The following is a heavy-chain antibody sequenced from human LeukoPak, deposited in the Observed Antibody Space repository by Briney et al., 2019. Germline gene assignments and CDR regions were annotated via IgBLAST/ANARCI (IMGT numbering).Heavy chain of an antibody. D-gene: IGHD6-19*01. CDR3: ARRSGIAVAGASDY. CDR2: ISGSGGST. J-gene: IGHJ4*02. V-gene: IGHV3-23*01. CDR1: GFTFSNYA. Sequence: GGSLRLSCAASGFTFSNYAMSWVRQAPGKGLEWVSAISGSGGSTYYADSVKGRFTISRDNSRNTLYLQMNSLRAEDTAVYYCARRSGIAVAGASDYWGQGTLVTVSS.